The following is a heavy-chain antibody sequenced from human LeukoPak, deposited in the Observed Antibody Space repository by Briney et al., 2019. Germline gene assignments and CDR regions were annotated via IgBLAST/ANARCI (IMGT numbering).Heavy chain of an antibody. Sequence: APVKVSCKASGYTFTTYGISWVRQAPGQGLEWMGWISTYNGITAYAQKLQGRVTMTTDTSTSTAYMDLRSLRSDDTAVYFCARDWYCSGTSCLDVFDIWGQGTKVTVSS. CDR3: ARDWYCSGTSCLDVFDI. J-gene: IGHJ3*02. V-gene: IGHV1-18*01. CDR1: GYTFTTYG. CDR2: ISTYNGIT. D-gene: IGHD2-15*01.